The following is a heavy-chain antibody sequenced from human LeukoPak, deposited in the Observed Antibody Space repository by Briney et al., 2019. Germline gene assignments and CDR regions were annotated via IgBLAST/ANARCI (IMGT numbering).Heavy chain of an antibody. CDR2: ISSSVSTI. Sequence: GGSLRLSCAASGFTFSDYYMSWIRQAPGKGLEWVSYISSSVSTIYYADSVKGRFTISRDNAKNSLYLQMNSLRAEDTAVYYCARSDVRSGYNWFDPWGQGTLVTVSS. D-gene: IGHD3-10*02. V-gene: IGHV3-11*01. CDR3: ARSDVRSGYNWFDP. CDR1: GFTFSDYY. J-gene: IGHJ5*02.